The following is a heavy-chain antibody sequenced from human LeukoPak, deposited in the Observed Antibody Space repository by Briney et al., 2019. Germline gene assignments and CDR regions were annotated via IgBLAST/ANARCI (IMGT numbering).Heavy chain of an antibody. V-gene: IGHV4-59*01. CDR3: ARVSGQLACSD. CDR1: DGSISNYL. J-gene: IGHJ4*02. CDR2: IYNSGST. Sequence: PSETLSLTCTVFDGSISNYLWSWIRQPPGKGLEWIGYIYNSGSTYYNPSLKSRVTISVDTSKNQFSLSLTSVTAADTAVYYCARVSGQLACSDWGQGTLVTVSS. D-gene: IGHD6-6*01.